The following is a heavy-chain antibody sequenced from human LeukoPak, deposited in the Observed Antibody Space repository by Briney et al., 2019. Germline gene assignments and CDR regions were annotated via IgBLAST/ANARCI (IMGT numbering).Heavy chain of an antibody. V-gene: IGHV1-69*13. CDR2: IIPIFGTA. Sequence: SVKVSCKASGGTFSSYAISWVRQAPGQGLEWMGGIIPIFGTANYAQKFQGRVTITADESTSTAYMELSSLRSEDTAVYYCARGVRFLEWFEDEQSLYYMDVWGKGTTVTVS. D-gene: IGHD3-3*01. CDR1: GGTFSSYA. J-gene: IGHJ6*03. CDR3: ARGVRFLEWFEDEQSLYYMDV.